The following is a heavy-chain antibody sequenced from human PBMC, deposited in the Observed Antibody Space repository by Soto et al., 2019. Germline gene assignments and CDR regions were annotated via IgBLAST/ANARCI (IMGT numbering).Heavy chain of an antibody. J-gene: IGHJ6*02. CDR3: ARGGYSSKYYFYYGMDV. CDR2: IFHSEST. V-gene: IGHV4-30-2*01. D-gene: IGHD5-18*01. CDR1: GGSISSGGYP. Sequence: SETLSLTCPVSGGSISSGGYPWSWIRHAQGKGLEWIGYIFHSESTYYTPSLTSRATITVDTSKNQFSLKLSSVTAADTAVYYCARGGYSSKYYFYYGMDVWGQGTTVTVSS.